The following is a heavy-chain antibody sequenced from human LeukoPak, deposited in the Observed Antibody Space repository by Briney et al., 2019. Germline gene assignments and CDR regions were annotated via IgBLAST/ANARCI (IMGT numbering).Heavy chain of an antibody. J-gene: IGHJ4*02. CDR2: ISSRSYYI. V-gene: IGHV3-21*01. CDR1: GFTFSSYW. D-gene: IGHD3-16*01. Sequence: GGSLRLSCAASGFTFSSYWMTWVRQAPGKGLEWVSSISSRSYYIYYADSVKGRFTISRDNAKNLLYLQMNSLRAEDTAVYYCARALVWGDDGVLFDYWGQGTLVTVSS. CDR3: ARALVWGDDGVLFDY.